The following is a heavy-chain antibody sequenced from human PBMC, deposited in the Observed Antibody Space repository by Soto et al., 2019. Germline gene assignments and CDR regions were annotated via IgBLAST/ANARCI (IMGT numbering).Heavy chain of an antibody. Sequence: QVQLVQSRAEVKKPGSSVKVSCKASGGTFSSYAISWVRQAPGQGLEWMGGIIPIFGTAIYAQKFQGRVTITADESTSTAYMELSSLRSEDTAVYYCARVPYGDYVLAWFDPWGQGTLVTVSS. CDR2: IIPIFGTA. D-gene: IGHD4-17*01. J-gene: IGHJ5*02. CDR3: ARVPYGDYVLAWFDP. V-gene: IGHV1-69*01. CDR1: GGTFSSYA.